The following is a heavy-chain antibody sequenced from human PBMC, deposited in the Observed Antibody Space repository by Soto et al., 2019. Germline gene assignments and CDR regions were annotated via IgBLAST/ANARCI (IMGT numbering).Heavy chain of an antibody. CDR3: AKGRGTIVVTDAYDI. D-gene: IGHD3-22*01. V-gene: IGHV3-9*01. J-gene: IGHJ3*02. Sequence: HPGGSLRLSCGGSGFSFDDYTMHWVRQAPGKGPEWVASLSWNSGFSGYADSVKGRFTISRDNAQSSVHLQMNNPRTEDTALYYCAKGRGTIVVTDAYDIWGQGTMVTVSS. CDR1: GFSFDDYT. CDR2: LSWNSGFS.